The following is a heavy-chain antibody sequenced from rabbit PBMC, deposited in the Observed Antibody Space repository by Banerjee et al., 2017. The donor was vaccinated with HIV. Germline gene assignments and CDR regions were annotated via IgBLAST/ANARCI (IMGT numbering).Heavy chain of an antibody. CDR1: EFSFSAFW. V-gene: IGHV1S45*01. J-gene: IGHJ4*01. CDR3: ARDPTSSGAWYYDL. D-gene: IGHD1-1*01. CDR2: IYAGSSGST. Sequence: QEQLEESGGDLVQPEGSLTLTCTASEFSFSAFWICWVRQAPGKGLEWIACIYAGSSGSTYYATWAKGRFTISKTSSTTVTLQMTSLTAADTATYFCARDPTSSGAWYYDLWGPGTLVTVS.